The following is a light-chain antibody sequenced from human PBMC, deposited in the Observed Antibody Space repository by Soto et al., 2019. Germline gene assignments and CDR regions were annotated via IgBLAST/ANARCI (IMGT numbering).Light chain of an antibody. J-gene: IGKJ1*01. Sequence: IVLTQSPGTLSLSPGERASLSCRSSQSVSSSYLAWYQQKPGQAPRLLIYSASSRATGIPDRFSGSGSGTDFTLTISRLEPEDFAMYYCQQYGSSPQTFGQGTKVDIK. CDR1: QSVSSSY. V-gene: IGKV3-20*01. CDR3: QQYGSSPQT. CDR2: SAS.